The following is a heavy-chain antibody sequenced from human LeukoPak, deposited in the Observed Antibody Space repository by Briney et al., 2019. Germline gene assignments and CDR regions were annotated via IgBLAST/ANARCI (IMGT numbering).Heavy chain of an antibody. Sequence: GGSLRLSCETSGFTFSKYSMNWVRQAPGKGLEWVSYIGSSSSTIHYADSVKGRFTFSRDNAKNSLYLQMNSLTAEDTAVYYCARDLSQDFLNGYLDAFDLWGQGTMVTVSS. J-gene: IGHJ3*01. CDR3: ARDLSQDFLNGYLDAFDL. CDR2: IGSSSSTI. V-gene: IGHV3-48*01. CDR1: GFTFSKYS. D-gene: IGHD3-3*01.